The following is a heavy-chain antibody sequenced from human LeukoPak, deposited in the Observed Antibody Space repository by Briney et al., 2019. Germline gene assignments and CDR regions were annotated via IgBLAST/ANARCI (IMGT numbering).Heavy chain of an antibody. Sequence: KSSETLSLTCTVSGGSISRDFWSWIRQPPGKGLEWIGYIYYTGSTNYNPSLKSRVTISIDTSKNQFSLRLSSVTAADTAVYYCASGYGDYWFDPWGQGTLVTFSS. D-gene: IGHD4-17*01. CDR3: ASGYGDYWFDP. J-gene: IGHJ5*02. V-gene: IGHV4-59*01. CDR2: IYYTGST. CDR1: GGSISRDF.